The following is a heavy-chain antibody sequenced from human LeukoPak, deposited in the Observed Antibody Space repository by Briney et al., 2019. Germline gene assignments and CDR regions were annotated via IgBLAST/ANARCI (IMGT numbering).Heavy chain of an antibody. CDR1: GFTFTNYA. Sequence: GGSLRLSCVASGFTFTNYAMSWVRQAPGKGLEWVSVIYGGGTTYYADSVRGQFTISRDNSRNTLYLQMNSLRAEDTAVYYCAGSRGYGYFDYWGQGTLVTVSS. CDR2: IYGGGTT. J-gene: IGHJ4*02. V-gene: IGHV3-23*03. D-gene: IGHD5-18*01. CDR3: AGSRGYGYFDY.